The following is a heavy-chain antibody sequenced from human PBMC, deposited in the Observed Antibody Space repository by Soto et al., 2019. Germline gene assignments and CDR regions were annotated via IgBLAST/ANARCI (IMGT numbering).Heavy chain of an antibody. J-gene: IGHJ1*01. V-gene: IGHV3-23*01. D-gene: IGHD3-3*01. Sequence: GGSLRLSCAASGFTFSSYAMSWVRQAPGKGLEWVSAISGSGGSTYYADSVKGRFTISRDNSKNTLYLQMNSLRAEDTAVYYCAKVSGFWSGYSIGHFQHWGQGTLVTVSS. CDR2: ISGSGGST. CDR1: GFTFSSYA. CDR3: AKVSGFWSGYSIGHFQH.